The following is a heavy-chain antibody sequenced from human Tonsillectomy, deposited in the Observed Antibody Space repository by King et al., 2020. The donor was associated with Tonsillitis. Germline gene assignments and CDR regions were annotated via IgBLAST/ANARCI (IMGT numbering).Heavy chain of an antibody. Sequence: QLVQSGAEVKEPGASVKVSCKASGYTFTSYHINWMRQASGQGLEWMGWMSPNSDATGFAQKFQGRVTMTKDTSINTAYMELRSLSSEDTAVYYCARGIDAGVDFWGQGTLVTVSS. J-gene: IGHJ4*02. D-gene: IGHD2/OR15-2a*01. CDR3: ARGIDAGVDF. CDR1: GYTFTSYH. CDR2: MSPNSDAT. V-gene: IGHV1-8*01.